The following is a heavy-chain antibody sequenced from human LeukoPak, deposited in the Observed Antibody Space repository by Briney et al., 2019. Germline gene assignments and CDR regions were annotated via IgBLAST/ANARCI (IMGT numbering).Heavy chain of an antibody. D-gene: IGHD5-18*01. CDR3: AKDLVEQQWSYVASSY. CDR1: GYTFTGYY. V-gene: IGHV1-2*02. J-gene: IGHJ4*02. Sequence: GASVKVSCKASGYTFTGYYMHWVRQAPGQGLEWMGWINPNSGGTNYAQKFQGRVTMTRDTSISTAYMELSRLRSDDTAVYYCAKDLVEQQWSYVASSYWGQGTLVTVSS. CDR2: INPNSGGT.